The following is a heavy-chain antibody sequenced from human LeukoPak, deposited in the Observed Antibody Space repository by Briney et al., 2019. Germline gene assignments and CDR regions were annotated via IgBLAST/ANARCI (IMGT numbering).Heavy chain of an antibody. CDR1: GGSISSYY. D-gene: IGHD2-2*01. CDR2: IYTSGST. V-gene: IGHV4-4*07. CDR3: ARHSVVPASIDSYWYFDL. Sequence: SETLSLTCTVSGGSISSYYWSWIRQPAGKGLEWIGRIYTSGSTNYNPSLKSRVTMSVDTSKNQFSLKLSSVTAADTAVYYCARHSVVPASIDSYWYFDLWGRGTLVTVSS. J-gene: IGHJ2*01.